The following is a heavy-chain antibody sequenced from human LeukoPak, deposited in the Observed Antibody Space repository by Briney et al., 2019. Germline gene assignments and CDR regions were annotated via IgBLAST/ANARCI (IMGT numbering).Heavy chain of an antibody. V-gene: IGHV1-18*01. CDR1: GYTFTSYG. Sequence: ASVKVSCKASGYTFTSYGISRVRQAPGQGLEWMGWISAYNGNTNYAQKLQGRVTMTTDTSTSTAYMELRSLRSDDTAVYYCARGDRLSLNPYYGSGSYYFDYWGQGTLVAVSS. CDR2: ISAYNGNT. J-gene: IGHJ4*02. D-gene: IGHD3-10*01. CDR3: ARGDRLSLNPYYGSGSYYFDY.